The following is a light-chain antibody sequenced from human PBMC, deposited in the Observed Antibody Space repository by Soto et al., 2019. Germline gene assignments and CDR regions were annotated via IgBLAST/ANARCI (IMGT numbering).Light chain of an antibody. Sequence: QSVLTQPPSASGSPGQSVAISCTGTSSDVGGYNYVSWYQQHPGKAPKLMIYEVNKRPSGVPDRFSGSKSGNTVSLTVSGLQAEDEADYYCSSYAGSSNVFGTGTKATVL. CDR2: EVN. J-gene: IGLJ1*01. V-gene: IGLV2-8*01. CDR1: SSDVGGYNY. CDR3: SSYAGSSNV.